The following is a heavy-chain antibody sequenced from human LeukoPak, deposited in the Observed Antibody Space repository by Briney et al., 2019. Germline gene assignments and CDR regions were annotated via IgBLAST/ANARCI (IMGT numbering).Heavy chain of an antibody. CDR2: IYYSGSA. J-gene: IGHJ4*02. V-gene: IGHV4-59*11. D-gene: IGHD3-22*01. Sequence: SETLSLTCTVSGGSISSHYWSWIRQPPGKGLEWIGYIYYSGSANYNPSLKSRVTISVDTSKNQSSLKLSSVTAADTAVYYCASASYYYDSSGYRTSYYLDYWGQGTLATVSS. CDR3: ASASYYYDSSGYRTSYYLDY. CDR1: GGSISSHY.